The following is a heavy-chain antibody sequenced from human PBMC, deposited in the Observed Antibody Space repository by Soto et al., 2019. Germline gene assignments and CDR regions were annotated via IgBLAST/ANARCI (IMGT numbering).Heavy chain of an antibody. CDR2: IYYSGST. CDR1: GGSINNYY. CDR3: ARGVDCSGGSCYMYYFDY. V-gene: IGHV4-59*12. Sequence: PSETLSLTCTVSGGSINNYYWSWIRQPPGKGLEWIGYIYYSGSTYYNPSLKSRVTISVDTSKNQFSLKLSSVTAADTAVYYCARGVDCSGGSCYMYYFDYWGQGTLVTVSS. J-gene: IGHJ4*02. D-gene: IGHD2-15*01.